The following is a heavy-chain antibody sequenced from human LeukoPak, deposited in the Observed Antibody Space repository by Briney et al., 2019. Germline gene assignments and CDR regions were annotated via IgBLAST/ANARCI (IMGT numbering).Heavy chain of an antibody. V-gene: IGHV1-2*02. D-gene: IGHD3-10*01. J-gene: IGHJ4*02. CDR1: GYTFTGYY. Sequence: ASVKVSCKASGYTFTGYYMHWVRQAPGQGLEWMGWINPNSGGTNYAQKFQGRVTMTRDTSISTAYMELSRLRSDDTAVYYCARELDYYYGSGSSYWGQGTLVTVS. CDR3: ARELDYYYGSGSSY. CDR2: INPNSGGT.